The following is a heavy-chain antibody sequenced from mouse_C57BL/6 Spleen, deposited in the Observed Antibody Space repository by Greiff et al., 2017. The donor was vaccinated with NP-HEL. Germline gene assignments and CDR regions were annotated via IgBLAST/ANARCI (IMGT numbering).Heavy chain of an antibody. CDR2: ISSGGSYT. D-gene: IGHD1-1*01. Sequence: DVMLVESGGDLVKPGGSLKLSCAASGFTFSSYGMSWVRQTPDKRLEWVATISSGGSYTYYPDSVKGRFTISRDNAKNTLYLQMSSLKSEDTAMYYCARHDGRGYFDYWGQGTTLTVSS. V-gene: IGHV5-6*02. J-gene: IGHJ2*01. CDR3: ARHDGRGYFDY. CDR1: GFTFSSYG.